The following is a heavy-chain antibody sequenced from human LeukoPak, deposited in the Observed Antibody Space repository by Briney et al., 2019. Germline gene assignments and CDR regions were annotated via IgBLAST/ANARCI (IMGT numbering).Heavy chain of an antibody. CDR1: GFGVSDYY. CDR2: GRGSGRSI. CDR3: ARAPPVRGVIPDYDYYYRDV. V-gene: IGHV3-11*01. Sequence: GRSLRLSCAASGFGVSDYYVRWIRQGPGQGLEWVSFGRGSGRSIWYADSVKGGCTISRNNAESSLDLQMKSLRAEDTAVTDCARAPPVRGVIPDYDYYYRDVWGKGTTVTVSS. D-gene: IGHD3-10*01. J-gene: IGHJ6*03.